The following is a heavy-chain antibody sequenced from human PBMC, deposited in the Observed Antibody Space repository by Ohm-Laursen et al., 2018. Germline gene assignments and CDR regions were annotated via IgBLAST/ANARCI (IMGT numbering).Heavy chain of an antibody. Sequence: SLRLSCTASGFTFSNYWMSWVRQTPGKGLEWVANIKQDGGEKNFADSVKGRFTISRDNAKNSLYLQMNSLRAEDTAVYYCARQSNFDHWGQGTLVTVSS. CDR1: GFTFSNYW. CDR2: IKQDGGEK. V-gene: IGHV3-7*01. D-gene: IGHD2-21*01. J-gene: IGHJ4*02. CDR3: ARQSNFDH.